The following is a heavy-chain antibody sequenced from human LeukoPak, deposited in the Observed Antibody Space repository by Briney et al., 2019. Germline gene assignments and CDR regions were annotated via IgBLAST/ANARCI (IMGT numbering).Heavy chain of an antibody. CDR3: ASFDY. V-gene: IGHV4-39*01. CDR1: GFTFSSYA. J-gene: IGHJ4*02. Sequence: PGGSLRLSCAASGFTFSSYAMSWIRQPPGKGLEWIGSIYYSGSTYYNPSLKSRVTISVDTSKNQFSLKLSSVTAADTAVYYCASFDYWGQGTLVTVSS. CDR2: IYYSGST.